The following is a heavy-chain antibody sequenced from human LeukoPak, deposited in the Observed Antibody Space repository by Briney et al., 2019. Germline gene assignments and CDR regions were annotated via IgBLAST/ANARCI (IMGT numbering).Heavy chain of an antibody. J-gene: IGHJ4*02. CDR1: GFTFSSYG. D-gene: IGHD1-26*01. CDR3: AKDWGSSGSYYGGFDY. V-gene: IGHV3-30*18. CDR2: ISYDGSNK. Sequence: QPGRSLRLSCAASGFTFSSYGMHWVRQAPGKGLEWVAVISYDGSNKYYADSVKGRFTISRDNSKNTLYLQMNSLRAEDTAVYYCAKDWGSSGSYYGGFDYWGQGTLVTVSS.